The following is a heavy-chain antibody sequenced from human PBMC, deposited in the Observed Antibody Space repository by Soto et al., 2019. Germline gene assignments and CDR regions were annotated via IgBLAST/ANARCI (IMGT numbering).Heavy chain of an antibody. CDR1: GFTFSSYG. CDR2: IWYDGSNK. Sequence: PXGSLRLSCAASGFTFSSYGMHWVRQAPGKGLEWVAVIWYDGSNKYYADSVKGRFTISRDNSKNTLYLQMNSLRAEDTAVYYCAVPFDWLHRGDYYGMDVWGQGTTVTVSS. V-gene: IGHV3-33*01. CDR3: AVPFDWLHRGDYYGMDV. J-gene: IGHJ6*02. D-gene: IGHD3-9*01.